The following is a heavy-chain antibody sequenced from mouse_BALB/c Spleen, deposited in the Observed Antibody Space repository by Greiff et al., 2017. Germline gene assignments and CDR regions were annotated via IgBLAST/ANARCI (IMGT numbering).Heavy chain of an antibody. V-gene: IGHV1S135*01. Sequence: VQLQQSGPELMKPGASVKISCTASGYSFTSYYMHWVKQSHGKSLEWIGYIDPFNGGTSYNQKFKGKATLTVDKSSSTAYMHLSSLTSEDSAVYYCARSKESLWFLYWGQGTTLTVSS. CDR2: IDPFNGGT. CDR1: GYSFTSYY. CDR3: ARSKESLWFLY. J-gene: IGHJ2*01. D-gene: IGHD2-2*01.